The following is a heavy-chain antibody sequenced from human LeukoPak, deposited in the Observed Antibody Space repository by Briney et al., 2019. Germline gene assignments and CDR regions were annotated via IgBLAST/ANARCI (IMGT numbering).Heavy chain of an antibody. V-gene: IGHV3-30*18. CDR3: AKERARELWFTYYFYY. D-gene: IGHD5-18*01. CDR2: ISYDGSNK. CDR1: GFTFSSYG. J-gene: IGHJ4*02. Sequence: GGSLRLFCAASGFTFSSYGMHWVGQAPGRGRQGVAVISYDGSNKYYEDSVKARFTSSRDNSKNTLYLQMNRLRAEVTAVYYGAKERARELWFTYYFYYWGKGTMVTASS.